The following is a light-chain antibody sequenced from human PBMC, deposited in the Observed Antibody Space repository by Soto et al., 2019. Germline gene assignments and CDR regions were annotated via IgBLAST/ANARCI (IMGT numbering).Light chain of an antibody. CDR1: QSVLYSSNNKNC. Sequence: DIVMTQSPDSLAVSLGERATINCKSSQSVLYSSNNKNCLAWFQKKPGQPPKLLIFWASTREFGVPDRFSGTGAGTDFTLAISGLQPEDVAVYYCQQYYSIPITFCQATRLEIK. J-gene: IGKJ5*01. CDR3: QQYYSIPIT. CDR2: WAS. V-gene: IGKV4-1*01.